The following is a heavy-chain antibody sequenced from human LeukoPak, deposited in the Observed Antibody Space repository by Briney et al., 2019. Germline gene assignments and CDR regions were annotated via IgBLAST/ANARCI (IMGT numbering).Heavy chain of an antibody. V-gene: IGHV4-39*07. CDR2: IYYSGST. Sequence: PSETLSLTCSVSGDSISGSPDYWGWTRQAPGKGLEWIGSIYYSGSTHYNPSLKSRVTVSVDTSKNQLSLKLRAVTAADTALYYCERNNSDGVRLGVFDTWGQGTKVTVSS. J-gene: IGHJ3*02. CDR3: ERNNSDGVRLGVFDT. CDR1: GDSISGSPDY. D-gene: IGHD2-8*01.